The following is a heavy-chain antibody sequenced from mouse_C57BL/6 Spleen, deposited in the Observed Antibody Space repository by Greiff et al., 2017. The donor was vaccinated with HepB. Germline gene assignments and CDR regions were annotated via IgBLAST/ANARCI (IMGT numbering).Heavy chain of an antibody. D-gene: IGHD1-1*01. CDR1: GFTFSSYG. CDR3: ASYYYGSSYGAY. J-gene: IGHJ3*01. V-gene: IGHV5-6*01. CDR2: ISSGGSYT. Sequence: EVQLVESGGDLVKPGGSLKLSCAASGFTFSSYGMSWVRQTPDKRLEWVATISSGGSYTYYPDSVKGRFTISRDNAKNTLYLQMSSLKSEDTAMYYCASYYYGSSYGAYWGQGTLVTVSA.